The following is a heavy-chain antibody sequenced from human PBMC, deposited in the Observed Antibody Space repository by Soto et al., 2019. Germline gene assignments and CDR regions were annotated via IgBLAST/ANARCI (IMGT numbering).Heavy chain of an antibody. Sequence: GGSLRLSCAASGVTFISYGMHWVRQATGKGLEWVAVISYDGSNKYYADSVKGRFTISRDNSKNTLFLQMNSLRAEDTAVYYCAKDQINYVWGSYRPYYFDYWGQGTLVTVSS. J-gene: IGHJ4*02. CDR1: GVTFISYG. V-gene: IGHV3-30*18. CDR2: ISYDGSNK. D-gene: IGHD3-16*02. CDR3: AKDQINYVWGSYRPYYFDY.